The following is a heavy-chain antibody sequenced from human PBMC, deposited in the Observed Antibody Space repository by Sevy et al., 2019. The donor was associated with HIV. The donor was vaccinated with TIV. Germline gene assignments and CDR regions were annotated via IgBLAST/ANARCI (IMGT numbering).Heavy chain of an antibody. J-gene: IGHJ4*02. CDR1: GFTFNTHA. Sequence: GGSLRLSCAASGFTFNTHAMNWVRQAPGKGLEWVSVISGPGSSTYYVDSVKGRFTISRDNSKNSLYLQMNSLRPEDTALYYCVKDKSAAARRGAFDYWGQGTLVTVSS. D-gene: IGHD6-13*01. CDR3: VKDKSAAARRGAFDY. CDR2: ISGPGSST. V-gene: IGHV3-23*01.